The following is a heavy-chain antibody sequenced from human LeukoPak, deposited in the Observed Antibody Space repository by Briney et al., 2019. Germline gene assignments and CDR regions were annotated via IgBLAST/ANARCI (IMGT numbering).Heavy chain of an antibody. CDR3: ARDRSGSYDAFDI. D-gene: IGHD1-26*01. Sequence: GGSLRLSCAASGFIFSTYDMHWVRQAPGKGLEWVAGISYDGRHIYYAESVKGRFTISRDNSKNTLYLQMNSLGPEDTAVYYCARDRSGSYDAFDIWGQGTMVTVS. V-gene: IGHV3-30*03. J-gene: IGHJ3*02. CDR2: ISYDGRHI. CDR1: GFIFSTYD.